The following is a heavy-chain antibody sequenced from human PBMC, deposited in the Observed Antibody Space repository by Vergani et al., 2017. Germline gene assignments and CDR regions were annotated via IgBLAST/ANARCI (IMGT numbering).Heavy chain of an antibody. CDR3: AGGNWYFDL. Sequence: EVQLVESGGGLVQPGGSLKLSCAASGFTFSGSAMHWVRQASGKGLEWVCRIRSKVNSYATPYPASVKGRFTISRDDSKNTAYLQMNSLKTEDTAVYYCAGGNWYFDLWGRGTLVTVSS. CDR1: GFTFSGSA. CDR2: IRSKVNSYAT. J-gene: IGHJ2*01. V-gene: IGHV3-73*01. D-gene: IGHD2-8*02.